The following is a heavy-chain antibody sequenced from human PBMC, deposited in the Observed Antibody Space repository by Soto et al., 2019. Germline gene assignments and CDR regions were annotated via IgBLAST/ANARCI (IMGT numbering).Heavy chain of an antibody. D-gene: IGHD5-18*01. CDR2: ISGSGGST. Sequence: GESLKISCAASGFTFSSYAMSWVRQAPGKGLEWVSAISGSGGSTYYADSVNGRFTISRDNSKNTLYLQMNSLRAEDTAVYYCAKDSYSYGYSSFDYWGQGTLVTVSS. CDR1: GFTFSSYA. J-gene: IGHJ4*02. V-gene: IGHV3-23*01. CDR3: AKDSYSYGYSSFDY.